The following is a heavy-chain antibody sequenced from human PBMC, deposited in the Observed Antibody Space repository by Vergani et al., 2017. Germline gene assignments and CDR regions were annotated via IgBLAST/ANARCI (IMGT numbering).Heavy chain of an antibody. CDR2: ITPQNGGT. D-gene: IGHD3-9*01. V-gene: IGHV1-2*02. J-gene: IGHJ5*02. CDR1: GYYFTDNY. Sequence: QVQLVQSGAEVKKPGAAVKVSCKASGYYFTDNYLHWVRQAPGQGLEWMGRITPQNGGTQYAEKFKGRVTMTRDTSITTAYMELTSLTSDVTAVYYCVRGGTFDWLSTWGQGTLVTVSS. CDR3: VRGGTFDWLST.